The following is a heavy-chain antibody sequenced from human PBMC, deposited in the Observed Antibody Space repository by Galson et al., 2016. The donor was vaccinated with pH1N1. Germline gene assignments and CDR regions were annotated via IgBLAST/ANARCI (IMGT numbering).Heavy chain of an antibody. CDR1: GGIFASYA. V-gene: IGHV1-69*06. Sequence: SVKVSCKASGGIFASYAISWVRQAPGQGLEWMGGINFIFGTASYAQNLQGRVTITADKSTTTAYMELSSLRSEDTAVYYCARDRSGYYYYGMAVWGQGTTGTVSS. D-gene: IGHD3-3*01. J-gene: IGHJ6*02. CDR3: ARDRSGYYYYGMAV. CDR2: INFIFGTA.